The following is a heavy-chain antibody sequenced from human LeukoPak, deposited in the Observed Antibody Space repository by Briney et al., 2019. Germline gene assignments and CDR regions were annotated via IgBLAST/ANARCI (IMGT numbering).Heavy chain of an antibody. CDR2: ISSSSSYR. Sequence: PGGSLRLSCAASGFTFSSYSMNWVRQAPGKGLEWVSSISSSSSYRYYADSVKGRFTISRDNAKNILYLQMSSLRAEDTAVYYCAREEQELSVVTAILGDWGQGTLVTVSS. V-gene: IGHV3-21*01. J-gene: IGHJ4*02. CDR3: AREEQELSVVTAILGD. D-gene: IGHD2-21*02. CDR1: GFTFSSYS.